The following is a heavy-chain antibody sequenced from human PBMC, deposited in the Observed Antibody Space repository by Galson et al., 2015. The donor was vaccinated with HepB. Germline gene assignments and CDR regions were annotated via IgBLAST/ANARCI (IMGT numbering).Heavy chain of an antibody. CDR3: AKDEGSGWSGYFDY. V-gene: IGHV3-30*18. D-gene: IGHD6-19*01. J-gene: IGHJ4*02. Sequence: LRLSCAASGFTFSSYGMHWVRQAPGKGLEWAAVISYDGSSKYYADSVKGRFTISRDNSKNTLYLQMNSLRGEDTAVYYCAKDEGSGWSGYFDYWGQGTLVTVSS. CDR1: GFTFSSYG. CDR2: ISYDGSSK.